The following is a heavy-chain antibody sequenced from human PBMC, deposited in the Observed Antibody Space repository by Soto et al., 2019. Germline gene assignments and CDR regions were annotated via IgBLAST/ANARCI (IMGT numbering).Heavy chain of an antibody. Sequence: GGSLRLSCAASGFTFSSYWMHWVRQAPGKGLVWVSRINSDGSSTSYADSVKGRFTISRDNAKNTLYLQMNSLRAEDTAVYYCARDPPTMIVGLPWTSYYYYYGMDVWGQGTTVTVSS. D-gene: IGHD3-22*01. CDR3: ARDPPTMIVGLPWTSYYYYYGMDV. J-gene: IGHJ6*02. CDR1: GFTFSSYW. V-gene: IGHV3-74*01. CDR2: INSDGSST.